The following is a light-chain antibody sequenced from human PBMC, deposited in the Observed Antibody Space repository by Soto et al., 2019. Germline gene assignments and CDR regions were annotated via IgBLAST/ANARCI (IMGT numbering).Light chain of an antibody. V-gene: IGLV2-14*01. J-gene: IGLJ1*01. CDR2: DVS. CDR3: SAYTVSRTYV. Sequence: QSVLTQPASVSGSPGQSITISCTGTSSDVGAYNYVSWYQQHPGKAPKLMIYDVSHRPSGISYRFSGSKSGNTASLTISGLQGEDEADYYCSAYTVSRTYVFGTGTKVTVL. CDR1: SSDVGAYNY.